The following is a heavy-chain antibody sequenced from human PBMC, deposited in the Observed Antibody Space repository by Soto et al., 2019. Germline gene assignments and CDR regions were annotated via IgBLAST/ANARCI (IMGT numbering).Heavy chain of an antibody. CDR2: VYYTGST. V-gene: IGHV4-59*01. CDR1: GGSISGSY. J-gene: IGHJ4*02. Sequence: PSETLSLTCSGSGGSISGSYWSWIRHSPGKGLEWLGYVYYTGSTNYSPSLRSRVSISVDTSKNEFSLRLSSVTAADTAVYFCARSVAVPGAHIDYWGQGTQVTVSS. D-gene: IGHD6-19*01. CDR3: ARSVAVPGAHIDY.